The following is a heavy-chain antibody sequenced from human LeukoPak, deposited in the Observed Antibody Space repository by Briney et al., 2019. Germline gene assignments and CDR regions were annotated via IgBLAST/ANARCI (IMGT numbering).Heavy chain of an antibody. V-gene: IGHV3-33*01. CDR3: ARDRAGGDLRYFDS. CDR1: GFTFSTYG. D-gene: IGHD4-17*01. Sequence: PGGSLRLSCAASGFTFSTYGMHWVRQAPGKGMEWVAVIWYDGSNENYPDSVKGRFTISRDNSKNTLYLQMNSLGVEDTAVYYCARDRAGGDLRYFDSWGQGTPVTVSS. CDR2: IWYDGSNE. J-gene: IGHJ4*02.